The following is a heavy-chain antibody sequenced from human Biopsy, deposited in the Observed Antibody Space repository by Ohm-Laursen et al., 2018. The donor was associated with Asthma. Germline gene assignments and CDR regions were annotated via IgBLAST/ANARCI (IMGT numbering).Heavy chain of an antibody. CDR3: ARAFVESAAFDY. CDR2: INAANGNT. CDR1: GYTFINYA. V-gene: IGHV1-3*01. D-gene: IGHD2/OR15-2a*01. Sequence: ASVKVSCKASGYTFINYAIHWVRQAPGHSLEWMGWINAANGNTKYSQKFQGRLTISRDTSASTAYMDLSSLRSEDTAVYYCARAFVESAAFDYWGQGTLVTVSS. J-gene: IGHJ4*02.